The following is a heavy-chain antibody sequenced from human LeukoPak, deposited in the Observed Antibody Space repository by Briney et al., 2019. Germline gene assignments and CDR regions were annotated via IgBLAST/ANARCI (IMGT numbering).Heavy chain of an antibody. D-gene: IGHD3-10*01. V-gene: IGHV3-21*01. CDR2: ITTSSTYI. CDR3: ARGEGYYASGSYYIHY. J-gene: IGHJ4*02. CDR1: GFTFSSYT. Sequence: GGSLRLPCAASGFTFSSYTMNWVRQAPGKGLEWVSSITTSSTYIYYADSVRGRFTISRDNAKNSLYLRMSSLRVEDTAVYYCARGEGYYASGSYYIHYWGQGPLATVSS.